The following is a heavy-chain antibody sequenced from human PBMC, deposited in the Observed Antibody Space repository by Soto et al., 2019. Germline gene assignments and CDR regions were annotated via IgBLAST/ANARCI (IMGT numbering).Heavy chain of an antibody. CDR2: ISYDGSNK. Sequence: GGSLRLSCAASGFTFSSYGMHWVRQAPGKGLEWVAVISYDGSNKYYADSVKGRFTISRDNSKNTLYLQMNSLRAEDTAVYYCAKEYCSGGSCYSVFDYWGQGTLVTVSS. CDR3: AKEYCSGGSCYSVFDY. V-gene: IGHV3-30*18. D-gene: IGHD2-15*01. J-gene: IGHJ4*02. CDR1: GFTFSSYG.